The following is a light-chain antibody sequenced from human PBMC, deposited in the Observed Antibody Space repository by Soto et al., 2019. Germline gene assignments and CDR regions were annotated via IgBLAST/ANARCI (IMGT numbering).Light chain of an antibody. CDR3: SSFAPSYRVI. V-gene: IGLV2-11*01. J-gene: IGLJ2*01. Sequence: QSALTQPRSVSGSPGHSVTISCFGTSSDIGSYNAVSWYQQHPGKAPKLIILDVFERPSGVPDRFSGSKSGNSASLTISGLQAEDESDYYCSSFAPSYRVIFGGGTKVTVL. CDR1: SSDIGSYNA. CDR2: DVF.